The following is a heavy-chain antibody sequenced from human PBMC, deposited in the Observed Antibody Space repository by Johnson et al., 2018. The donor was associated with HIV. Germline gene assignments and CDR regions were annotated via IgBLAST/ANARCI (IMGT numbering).Heavy chain of an antibody. Sequence: VQLVESGGGLVQPGGSLRLSCAASGFTFSSYWMSWVRQAPGKGLEWVSAISGSGGSTYYADSVKGRFTISRDNSKNTLFLQMNSLRAEDTAVFYCARACRDGYTCDVYDVWGQGTMVTVSS. V-gene: IGHV3-23*04. CDR2: ISGSGGST. CDR3: ARACRDGYTCDVYDV. D-gene: IGHD5-24*01. CDR1: GFTFSSYW. J-gene: IGHJ3*01.